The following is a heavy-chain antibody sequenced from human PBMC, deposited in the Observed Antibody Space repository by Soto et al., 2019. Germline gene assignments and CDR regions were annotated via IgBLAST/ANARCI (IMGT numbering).Heavy chain of an antibody. CDR2: IYYSGST. CDR1: GGSISSSSYY. J-gene: IGHJ6*02. Sequence: PSETLSLTCTVSGGSISSSSYYWGWIRQPPGKGLEWIGSIYYSGSTYYNPSLKSRVTISVDTSKNQFSLKLSSVTAADTAVYYCARLSSSMGKSGPHYGMDVWGQGTRVTVSS. D-gene: IGHD6-6*01. V-gene: IGHV4-39*01. CDR3: ARLSSSMGKSGPHYGMDV.